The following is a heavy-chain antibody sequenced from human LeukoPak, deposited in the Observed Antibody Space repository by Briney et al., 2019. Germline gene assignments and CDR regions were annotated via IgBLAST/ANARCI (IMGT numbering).Heavy chain of an antibody. D-gene: IGHD3/OR15-3a*01. CDR2: IYYSGNT. CDR3: ARQTGAGLFNLP. J-gene: IGHJ4*02. V-gene: IGHV4-39*01. Sequence: SETLSLTCIVSGGSISSSNSYWGWIRQPPGKGLEWIGSIYYSGNTYYNSSLKSRVTISIDTSKNQFSLNLNSVAAADTSTYYCARQTGAGLFNLPGGQGSRVTVSS. CDR1: GGSISSSNSY.